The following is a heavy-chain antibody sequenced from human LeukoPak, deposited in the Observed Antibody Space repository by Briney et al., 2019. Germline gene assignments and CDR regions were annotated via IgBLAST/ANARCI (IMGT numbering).Heavy chain of an antibody. CDR2: INHSGST. CDR1: GGSFSGYY. V-gene: IGHV4-34*01. D-gene: IGHD6-13*01. Sequence: PSETLSLTCAVYGGSFSGYYWSWIRQPPGKGLEWIGEINHSGSTNYNPSLKSRVTISVDTSKNQFSLKLSSVTAADTAVYYCARKVAAAAGSSGAPCYFDYWGQGTLVTVSS. J-gene: IGHJ4*02. CDR3: ARKVAAAAGSSGAPCYFDY.